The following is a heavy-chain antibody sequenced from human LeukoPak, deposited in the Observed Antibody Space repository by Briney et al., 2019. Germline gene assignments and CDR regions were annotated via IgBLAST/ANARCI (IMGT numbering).Heavy chain of an antibody. D-gene: IGHD3-22*01. Sequence: GGSLRLSCAVSGLIFRSYWMSWVRQAPGKGLEWVANINQDGSEKYFVDSVKCRFTISRDNAKNSLHLQMNTLKAEDTAVYYCANDPYYYDSSGYYYRDYWGQGTLVTVSS. CDR3: ANDPYYYDSSGYYYRDY. J-gene: IGHJ4*02. CDR2: INQDGSEK. CDR1: GLIFRSYW. V-gene: IGHV3-7*03.